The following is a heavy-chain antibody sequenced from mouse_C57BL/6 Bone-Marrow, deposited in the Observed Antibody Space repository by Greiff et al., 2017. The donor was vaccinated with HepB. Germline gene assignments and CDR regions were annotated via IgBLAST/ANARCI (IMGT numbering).Heavy chain of an antibody. CDR2: INPGSGGT. V-gene: IGHV1-54*01. J-gene: IGHJ3*01. Sequence: VKLMESGAELVRPGTSVKVSCKASGYAFTNYLIEWVKQRPGQGLEWIGVINPGSGGTNYNEKFKGKATLTADKSSSTAYMQLSSLTSEDSAVYFCARDGSSPFAYWGQGTLVTVSA. CDR3: ARDGSSPFAY. D-gene: IGHD1-1*01. CDR1: GYAFTNYL.